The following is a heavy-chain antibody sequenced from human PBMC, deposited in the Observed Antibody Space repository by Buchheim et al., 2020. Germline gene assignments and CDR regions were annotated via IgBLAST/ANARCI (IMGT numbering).Heavy chain of an antibody. CDR2: LYYSGST. D-gene: IGHD1-1*01. Sequence: QVQLQESGPGLVKPSQTLSLTCTVSGGSISSGGYYWSWIRQHPGRGLEWIGYLYYSGSTYYNPSLKSRVTISVDTSKHQFSLKLSSVTAADTAVYYGARERRPGLERLEPSAIIYGMDVWGQGTT. CDR3: ARERRPGLERLEPSAIIYGMDV. J-gene: IGHJ6*02. V-gene: IGHV4-31*03. CDR1: GGSISSGGYY.